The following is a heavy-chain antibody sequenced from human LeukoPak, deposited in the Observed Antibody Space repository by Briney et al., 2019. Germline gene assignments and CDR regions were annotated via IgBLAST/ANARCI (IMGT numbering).Heavy chain of an antibody. CDR1: GGSFSGYY. D-gene: IGHD6-13*01. CDR3: ARGRSESIAAAGTLSFWFDP. Sequence: PSETLSLTCAVYGGSFSGYYWSWIRQPPGKGLEWIGEINHSGSTNYNPSLKSRVTISVDTSKNQFSLKLSSVTAADTAVYYCARGRSESIAAAGTLSFWFDPWGQGTLVTVSS. J-gene: IGHJ5*02. CDR2: INHSGST. V-gene: IGHV4-34*01.